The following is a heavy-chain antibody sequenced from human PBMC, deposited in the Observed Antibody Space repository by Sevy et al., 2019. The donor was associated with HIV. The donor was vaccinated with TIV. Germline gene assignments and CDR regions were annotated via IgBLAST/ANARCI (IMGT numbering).Heavy chain of an antibody. Sequence: GGSLRLSCAASGFTFSSYAMHWVRQAPGKGLEWVAVISYDGSNKYYADSVKGRFTISRDNARNSLYLQMNSLRAEDTAVYYCARDPRSSWFPEYFQHWGQGTLVTVSS. CDR3: ARDPRSSWFPEYFQH. V-gene: IGHV3-30-3*01. J-gene: IGHJ1*01. CDR1: GFTFSSYA. D-gene: IGHD6-13*01. CDR2: ISYDGSNK.